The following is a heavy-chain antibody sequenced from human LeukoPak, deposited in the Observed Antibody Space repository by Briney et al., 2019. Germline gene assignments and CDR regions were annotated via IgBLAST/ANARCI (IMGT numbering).Heavy chain of an antibody. J-gene: IGHJ5*02. CDR3: ARGYYDILTGYPTPNWFDP. Sequence: GASVEVSCKASGYTFTSCGISWVRQAPGQGLEWMGWISAYNGNTNYAQKLQGRVTMTTDTSTSTAYMELRSLRSDDTAVYYCARGYYDILTGYPTPNWFDPWGQGTLVTVSS. CDR1: GYTFTSCG. D-gene: IGHD3-9*01. CDR2: ISAYNGNT. V-gene: IGHV1-18*01.